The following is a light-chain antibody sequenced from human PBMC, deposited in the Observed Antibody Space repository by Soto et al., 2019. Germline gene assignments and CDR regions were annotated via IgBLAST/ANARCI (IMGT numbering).Light chain of an antibody. V-gene: IGKV1-5*01. J-gene: IGKJ1*01. CDR1: QTIMSY. CDR3: QQYNTYPRT. Sequence: DIQMTQSPSTLSASAGDRVTITCRASQTIMSYLAWYQQKPGKAPKLLIFGASSLESGVPSRFSGSGSGTEFTLTISSLQPDDFATYYCQQYNTYPRTFGQGTKV. CDR2: GAS.